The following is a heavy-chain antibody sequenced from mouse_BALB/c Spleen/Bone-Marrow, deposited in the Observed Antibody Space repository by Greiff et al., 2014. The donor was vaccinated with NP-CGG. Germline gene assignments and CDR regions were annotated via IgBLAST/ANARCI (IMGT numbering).Heavy chain of an antibody. Sequence: EVQLQQSGAELVKPGASVKLSCTASGFNIKDTYMHWVKQRPEQGLEWNGRIDPANGNTKYDPKFQGKATITADTSSNTAYLQLSSLTSEDTAVYYCARYYYGSSLFDYWGQGTTLTVSS. D-gene: IGHD1-1*01. CDR2: IDPANGNT. J-gene: IGHJ2*01. CDR1: GFNIKDTY. V-gene: IGHV14-3*02. CDR3: ARYYYGSSLFDY.